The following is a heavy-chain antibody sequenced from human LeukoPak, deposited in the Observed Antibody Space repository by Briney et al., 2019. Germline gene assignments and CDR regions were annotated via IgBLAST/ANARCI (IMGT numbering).Heavy chain of an antibody. CDR1: GITFSSHG. Sequence: GGSLRLSCAASGITFSSHGMHWVRQAPDKGLEWVAFIRHEGNDKYYADSVKGRFTISRDNSKNSLYLQMNSLRAEDTAVYYCARDHRGTYYYYYMDVWGKGTTVTVSS. CDR2: IRHEGNDK. CDR3: ARDHRGTYYYYYMDV. J-gene: IGHJ6*03. V-gene: IGHV3-30*02. D-gene: IGHD1-1*01.